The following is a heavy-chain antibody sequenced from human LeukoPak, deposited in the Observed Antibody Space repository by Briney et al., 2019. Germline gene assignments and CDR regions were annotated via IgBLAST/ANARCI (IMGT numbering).Heavy chain of an antibody. J-gene: IGHJ4*02. CDR1: GFTVSSNL. V-gene: IGHV3-53*01. CDR2: IYSGGGT. Sequence: GGSLRLSCAASGFTVSSNLMSWLRQAPGRGLEWVSLIYSGGGTYHADSVKGRFTISRDNSKNTLYLQMNSLRAEDTAVYYCASGRPPDYWGQGTLVTVSS. D-gene: IGHD1-26*01. CDR3: ASGRPPDY.